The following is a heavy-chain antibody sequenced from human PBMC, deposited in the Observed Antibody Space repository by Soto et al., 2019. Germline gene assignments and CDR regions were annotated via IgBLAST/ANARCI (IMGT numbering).Heavy chain of an antibody. J-gene: IGHJ4*02. Sequence: GGSLRLSCAASGFTFSYYYMSWIRRAPGKGLEWVSYISSSGSTIYYADSVKGRFTISRDNAKNSLYLQMNSLRAEDTAVYYCARVGVASYAPYYFDYWGQGTLVTVSS. CDR3: ARVGVASYAPYYFDY. CDR1: GFTFSYYY. V-gene: IGHV3-11*01. D-gene: IGHD2-2*01. CDR2: ISSSGSTI.